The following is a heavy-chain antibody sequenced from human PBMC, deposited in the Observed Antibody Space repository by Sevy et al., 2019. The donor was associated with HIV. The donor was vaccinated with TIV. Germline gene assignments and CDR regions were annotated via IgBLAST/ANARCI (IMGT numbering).Heavy chain of an antibody. CDR2: ISSSSSNT. Sequence: GGSLRLSCAASGFTFSDYYMSWIRQAPGKGLEWVSYISSSSSNTNYADSVKGGFPISRDNAKNSLYLQMNSLRAEDTAVYYCARAFGFTMVQGGGSDYWGQGTLVTVSS. V-gene: IGHV3-11*06. J-gene: IGHJ4*02. CDR3: ARAFGFTMVQGGGSDY. D-gene: IGHD3-10*01. CDR1: GFTFSDYY.